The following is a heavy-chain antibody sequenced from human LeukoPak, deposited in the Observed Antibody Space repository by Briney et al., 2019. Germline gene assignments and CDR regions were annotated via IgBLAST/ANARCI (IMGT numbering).Heavy chain of an antibody. D-gene: IGHD3-22*01. CDR3: ARALHDSSGYYFDY. Sequence: PGGSLRLSCAAAGFTFSRYWMSWVRQAPGKGLECVAKIKEDGSEKHYVDSVKGRFTISRDNAKNSLYLQMNSLRAEDTAVYYCARALHDSSGYYFDYWGQGTLVTVSS. V-gene: IGHV3-7*01. CDR1: GFTFSRYW. J-gene: IGHJ4*02. CDR2: IKEDGSEK.